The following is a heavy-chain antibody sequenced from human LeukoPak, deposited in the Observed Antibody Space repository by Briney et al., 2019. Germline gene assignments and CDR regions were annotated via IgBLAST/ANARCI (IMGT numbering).Heavy chain of an antibody. CDR1: GGSINYYY. D-gene: IGHD3-16*01. J-gene: IGHJ4*02. V-gene: IGHV4-59*01. CDR3: ARVGVRKQSYTFDY. Sequence: SETLSLTCTVSGGSINYYYWSWIRQPPGKGLEWIGYIYYSGSTNYNPSLKSRVTISVDTSKNQFSLKLSSVTAADTAVYYCARVGVRKQSYTFDYWGQGTLVTVSS. CDR2: IYYSGST.